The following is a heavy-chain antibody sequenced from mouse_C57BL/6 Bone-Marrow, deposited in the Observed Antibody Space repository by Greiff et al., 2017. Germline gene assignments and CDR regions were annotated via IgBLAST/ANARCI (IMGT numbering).Heavy chain of an antibody. D-gene: IGHD2-4*01. Sequence: QVTLKVSGPGILQPSQTLSLTCSFSGFSLSNFGMGVGWIRQPSGQGLEWLAHIWWDDAKYYNQALKSRLTISKDTSKNLVFLTIANVDAVDTATYCCARRGDGDYEWGQGTTLTVSS. J-gene: IGHJ2*01. V-gene: IGHV8-8*01. CDR1: GFSLSNFGMG. CDR2: IWWDDAK. CDR3: ARRGDGDYE.